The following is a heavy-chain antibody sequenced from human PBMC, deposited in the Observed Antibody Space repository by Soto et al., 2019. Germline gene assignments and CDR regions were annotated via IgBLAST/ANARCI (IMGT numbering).Heavy chain of an antibody. CDR2: IYYSGST. D-gene: IGHD6-19*01. CDR3: ARERYSSGWHDWWFDP. V-gene: IGHV4-59*01. J-gene: IGHJ5*02. Sequence: QVQLQESGPGLVKPSETLSLTCTVSGGSIRSYYWSWIRQPPGKGLEWIGYIYYSGSTNYNPSLKSRVTISVDTSKNQFSLKLSCVTAADTAVYYCARERYSSGWHDWWFDPWGQGTLVTVSS. CDR1: GGSIRSYY.